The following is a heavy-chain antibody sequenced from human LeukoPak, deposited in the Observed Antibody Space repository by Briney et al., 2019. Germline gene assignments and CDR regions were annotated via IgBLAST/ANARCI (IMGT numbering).Heavy chain of an antibody. D-gene: IGHD3-16*01. CDR2: INWNGGST. V-gene: IGHV3-20*04. CDR1: GFTFDDYG. Sequence: PGGSLRLSCAASGFTFDDYGMSWVRQAPGKGLEWVSGINWNGGSTGYADSVKGRFTISRDNAKNFLYLQMNSLRAEDTALYYCASLGAGDYIDPYFGYWGQGTLVTVSS. J-gene: IGHJ4*02. CDR3: ASLGAGDYIDPYFGY.